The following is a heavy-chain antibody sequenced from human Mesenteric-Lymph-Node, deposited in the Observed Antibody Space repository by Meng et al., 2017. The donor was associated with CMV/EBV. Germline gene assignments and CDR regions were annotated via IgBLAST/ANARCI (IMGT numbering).Heavy chain of an antibody. CDR2: FYPDQSQS. J-gene: IGHJ4*02. CDR1: GYSCGIYW. D-gene: IGHD1-26*01. V-gene: IGHV5-51*01. Sequence: SGYSCGIYWIGWVRQMPGKGLEWMGIFYPDQSQSRYNPSFRGHVTFSADRSSDTAYLQWSSLKASDTAMYYCARARGRSYYPANFDFWGQGTLVTVSS. CDR3: ARARGRSYYPANFDF.